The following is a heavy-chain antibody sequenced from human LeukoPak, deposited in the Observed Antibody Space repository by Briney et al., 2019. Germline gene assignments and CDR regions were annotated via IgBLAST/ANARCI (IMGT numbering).Heavy chain of an antibody. D-gene: IGHD3-10*01. CDR2: IWFDGNNK. CDR1: GFTFSSYV. V-gene: IGHV3-33*01. J-gene: IGHJ4*02. Sequence: GGSLRLSCAASGFTFSSYVMHWVRQAPGKGLEWVTIIWFDGNNKYYADSVKGRFTISRDNAKKSLYLQLNSLTAEDTAVYYCARVRSSGSPLDYWGQGTLVTVSS. CDR3: ARVRSSGSPLDY.